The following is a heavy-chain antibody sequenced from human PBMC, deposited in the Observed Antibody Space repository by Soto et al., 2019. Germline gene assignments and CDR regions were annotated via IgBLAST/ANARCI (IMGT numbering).Heavy chain of an antibody. Sequence: QVHLVQSGAEMKKPGSSVKVSCKVSGGDLRNSGISWVRQAPGQGLEWMGGIFPLLAMVDYSKKFQGRVNITAAESTTTAYMDLGSLRSDDTAVYYCAKEAGAAFTSWGQGTLVIVSS. J-gene: IGHJ4*02. CDR1: GGDLRNSG. CDR3: AKEAGAAFTS. D-gene: IGHD1-26*01. V-gene: IGHV1-69*04. CDR2: IFPLLAMV.